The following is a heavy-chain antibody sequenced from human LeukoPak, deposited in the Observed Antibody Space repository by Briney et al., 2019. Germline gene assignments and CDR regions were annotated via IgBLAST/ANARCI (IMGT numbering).Heavy chain of an antibody. V-gene: IGHV4-59*01. CDR3: AREGVDYDFWSGYYKYYYYYYMDV. Sequence: SETLSLTCTVSGGSISSYYWSWIRQPPGKGLEWIGYIYYSGSTNYNPSLKSRVTISVDTSKNQFSLKLSSVTAADTAVYYCAREGVDYDFWSGYYKYYYYYYMDVWGKGTTVTVSS. D-gene: IGHD3-3*01. CDR1: GGSISSYY. CDR2: IYYSGST. J-gene: IGHJ6*03.